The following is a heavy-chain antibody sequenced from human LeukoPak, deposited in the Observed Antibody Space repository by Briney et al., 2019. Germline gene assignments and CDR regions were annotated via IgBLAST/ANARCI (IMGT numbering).Heavy chain of an antibody. CDR1: GFTFSSYG. V-gene: IGHV3-30*03. Sequence: GRSLRLSCAASGFTFSSYGMHWVRQAPGKGLEWVAVVSYDGGNKDHADSVKGRFTISRDNSKNTLYLQMNSLRAEDTAVYYCARGYGGQDYFDYWGQGTLVTVSS. J-gene: IGHJ4*02. CDR2: VSYDGGNK. D-gene: IGHD4-23*01. CDR3: ARGYGGQDYFDY.